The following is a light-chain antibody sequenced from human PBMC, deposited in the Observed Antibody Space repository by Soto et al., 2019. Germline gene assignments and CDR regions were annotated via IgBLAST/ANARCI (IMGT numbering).Light chain of an antibody. J-gene: IGKJ1*01. Sequence: EIVLTQSPGTLSLSPGERATFSCRASQSVSSSYIAWYQQKRGQAPRRLIYGASIRATGIPYRFSGSGSGTDFTLTISRLEPEDFALYYCQQYHTSPLTFGQGTKVEI. CDR2: GAS. V-gene: IGKV3-20*01. CDR1: QSVSSSY. CDR3: QQYHTSPLT.